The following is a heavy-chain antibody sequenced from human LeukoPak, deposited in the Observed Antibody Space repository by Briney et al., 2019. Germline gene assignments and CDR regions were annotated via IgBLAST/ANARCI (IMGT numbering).Heavy chain of an antibody. CDR1: VFTFSDYD. Sequence: GGSLRLSCAASVFTFSDYDMSWIRQAPGKGQEWVSYISSSGSTIYYADSVKGRFTISRDNAKNSLYLQMNSLRAEDTAVYYCARAGDYYYYGMDVWGQGTTVTVSS. J-gene: IGHJ6*02. CDR2: ISSSGSTI. CDR3: ARAGDYYYYGMDV. V-gene: IGHV3-11*01. D-gene: IGHD1-14*01.